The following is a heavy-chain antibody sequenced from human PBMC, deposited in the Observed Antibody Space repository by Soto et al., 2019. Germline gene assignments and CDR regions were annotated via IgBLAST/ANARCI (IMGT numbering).Heavy chain of an antibody. CDR1: GFTFSNAW. D-gene: IGHD1-26*01. CDR2: IKSKTDGGTT. CDR3: TTSLSGSPLFDY. Sequence: GGSLRLSCAASGFTFSNAWMSWVRQAPGKGLEWVGRIKSKTDGGTTDYAAPVKGRFTISRDDSKNTLYLQMNSLKTEDTAVYYCTTSLSGSPLFDYWGQGTLVTVSS. V-gene: IGHV3-15*01. J-gene: IGHJ4*02.